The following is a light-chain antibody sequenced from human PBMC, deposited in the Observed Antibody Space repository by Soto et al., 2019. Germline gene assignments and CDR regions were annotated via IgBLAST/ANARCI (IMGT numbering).Light chain of an antibody. V-gene: IGLV2-14*01. J-gene: IGLJ1*01. Sequence: QSVLTQPASVSGSPGQSITISCTGTSNDFGGYNYVSWYQQHPGKAPKLMIYDVSNRPSGVSNRFSGSKSGNTASLTISGLQAEDEADYYCSSYTSSSTPGVFGTGTKVTVL. CDR3: SSYTSSSTPGV. CDR1: SNDFGGYNY. CDR2: DVS.